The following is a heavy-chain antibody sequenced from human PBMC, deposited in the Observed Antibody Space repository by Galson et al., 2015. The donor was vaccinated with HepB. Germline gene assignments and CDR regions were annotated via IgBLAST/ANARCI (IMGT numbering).Heavy chain of an antibody. CDR3: AIYCSSTSCFQYFHH. CDR2: ISYDGSNK. D-gene: IGHD2-2*01. J-gene: IGHJ1*01. Sequence: VRQAPGKGPEWVAFISYDGSNKNYADSVKGRFTISRDNSKNTLYLQMNSLRAEDTAVYYCAIYCSSTSCFQYFHHWGQGTLVTVSS. V-gene: IGHV3-30*03.